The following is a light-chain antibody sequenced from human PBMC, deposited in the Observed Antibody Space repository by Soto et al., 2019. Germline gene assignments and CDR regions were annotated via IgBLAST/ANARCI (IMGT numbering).Light chain of an antibody. CDR3: QQRSN. CDR1: QIVGSNY. Sequence: EIVWTKYQDTLSLSPGERATLSCRASQIVGSNYLAWYQQKPGQAPRLLIYDASNRATGIPARFSGSGSGTDFTLTISSLEPEDFAVYYCQQRSNFGQGTRLEIK. J-gene: IGKJ5*01. V-gene: IGKV3-11*01. CDR2: DAS.